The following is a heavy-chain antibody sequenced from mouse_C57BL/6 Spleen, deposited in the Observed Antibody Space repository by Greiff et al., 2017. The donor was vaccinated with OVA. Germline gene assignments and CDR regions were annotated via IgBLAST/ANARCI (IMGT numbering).Heavy chain of an antibody. V-gene: IGHV1-63*01. CDR1: GYTFTNYW. J-gene: IGHJ1*03. Sequence: QVQLQQPGAELVRPGTSVKMSCKASGYTFTNYWIGWAKQRPGHGLEWIGDIYPGGGYTNYNEKFKGKATLTADKSSRTAYMQFSSLTSEDSAIYYCARGSSYVGYFDVWGTGTTVTVSS. D-gene: IGHD1-1*01. CDR3: ARGSSYVGYFDV. CDR2: IYPGGGYT.